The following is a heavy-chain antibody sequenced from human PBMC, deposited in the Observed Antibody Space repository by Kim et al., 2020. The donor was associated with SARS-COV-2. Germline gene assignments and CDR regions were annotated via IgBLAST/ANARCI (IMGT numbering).Heavy chain of an antibody. D-gene: IGHD3-22*01. CDR3: ARGLEDSSGYYPYYFDY. CDR2: TSYDGGKK. Sequence: GGSLRLSCAASGFTLSSYAMHWVRQAPGKGLEWVALTSYDGGKKYNADSVKGRFTISRDNPQNTLYLQMNSLTTEDTAVYYCARGLEDSSGYYPYYFDYWGQGTLVTVSS. V-gene: IGHV3-30*04. CDR1: GFTLSSYA. J-gene: IGHJ4*02.